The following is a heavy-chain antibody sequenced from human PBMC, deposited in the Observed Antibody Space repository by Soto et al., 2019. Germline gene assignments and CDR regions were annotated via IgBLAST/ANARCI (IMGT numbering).Heavy chain of an antibody. CDR2: IYYSGST. CDR1: GGSISSSYY. CDR3: ARHVKLPGGYSYGSLDY. D-gene: IGHD5-18*01. J-gene: IGHJ4*02. V-gene: IGHV4-39*01. Sequence: SETLSLTCTVSGGSISSSYYWGWIRQPPGKGLEWIGSIYYSGSTNYNPSLKSRVTISVDTSKNQFSLKLSSVTAADTAVYYCARHVKLPGGYSYGSLDYWGQGTLVTVSS.